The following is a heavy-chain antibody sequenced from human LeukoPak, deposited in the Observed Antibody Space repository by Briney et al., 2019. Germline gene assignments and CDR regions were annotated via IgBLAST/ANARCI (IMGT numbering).Heavy chain of an antibody. V-gene: IGHV3-9*01. J-gene: IGHJ4*02. Sequence: GRSLRLSCAASGFSLDDYAMHWVRQAPGKGLEWVSSISWNSGSIDYADSVKGRFTISRDNAKNSLYLQMHSLRAEDAALYYCAKDVSYYYGSGSRGVDYWGQGTLVTVSS. CDR1: GFSLDDYA. CDR3: AKDVSYYYGSGSRGVDY. D-gene: IGHD3-10*01. CDR2: ISWNSGSI.